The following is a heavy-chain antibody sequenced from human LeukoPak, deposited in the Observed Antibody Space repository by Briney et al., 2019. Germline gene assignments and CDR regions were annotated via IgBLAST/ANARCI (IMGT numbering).Heavy chain of an antibody. Sequence: GGSLRLSCAVSGITLTNYAMSWVRQAPGKGLEWVAGISGSGGGTNHADSVKGRFTISRDNSKNTLYLQMNNLRVDDTAVYFCAKRGVVIRVILVGFHKEAYYFDSWGQGALVTVSS. D-gene: IGHD3-22*01. CDR2: ISGSGGGT. V-gene: IGHV3-23*01. CDR1: GITLTNYA. CDR3: AKRGVVIRVILVGFHKEAYYFDS. J-gene: IGHJ4*02.